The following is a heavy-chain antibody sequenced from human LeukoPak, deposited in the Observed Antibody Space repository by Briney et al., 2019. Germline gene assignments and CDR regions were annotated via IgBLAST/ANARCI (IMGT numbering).Heavy chain of an antibody. CDR2: ISSSSSYI. Sequence: PGGSLRLSCAASGFTFSSYSMNWVRQAPGKGLEWVSSISSSSSYIYYADSVKGRFTISRDNAKNSLSLRMNSLRVEDTAVYYCAREGYDFCIDYWGQGTLVTVSS. V-gene: IGHV3-21*01. CDR1: GFTFSSYS. D-gene: IGHD3-3*01. J-gene: IGHJ4*02. CDR3: AREGYDFCIDY.